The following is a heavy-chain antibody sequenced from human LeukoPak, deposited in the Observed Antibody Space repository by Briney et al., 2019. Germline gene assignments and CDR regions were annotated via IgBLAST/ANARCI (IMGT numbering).Heavy chain of an antibody. Sequence: PGGSLRLSCAASGFTFDDYAMHWVRQAPGKGLEWVSGISWNSGSIGYADSVKGRYTISRDNAKNSLYLQMNSLRAEDTALYYCAKVLTGYYNCFDYWGQGTLVTVSS. CDR2: ISWNSGSI. D-gene: IGHD3-9*01. CDR3: AKVLTGYYNCFDY. J-gene: IGHJ4*02. V-gene: IGHV3-9*01. CDR1: GFTFDDYA.